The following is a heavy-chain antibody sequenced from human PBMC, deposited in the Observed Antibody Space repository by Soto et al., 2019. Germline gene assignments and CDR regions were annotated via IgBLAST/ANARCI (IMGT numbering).Heavy chain of an antibody. J-gene: IGHJ5*02. V-gene: IGHV1-69*01. CDR1: GGTFSSYA. CDR3: ARAGGGYSSSGWAFRESWFDP. Sequence: QVQLVQSGAEVKKPGSSVKVSCKASGGTFSSYAISWVRQAPGQGLEWMGGIIPIFGTANYAQKFQGRVTITADESMSTAYVELGGMRAEDTAVYYCARAGGGYSSSGWAFRESWFDPCGQGTLVTVSS. CDR2: IIPIFGTA. D-gene: IGHD6-13*01.